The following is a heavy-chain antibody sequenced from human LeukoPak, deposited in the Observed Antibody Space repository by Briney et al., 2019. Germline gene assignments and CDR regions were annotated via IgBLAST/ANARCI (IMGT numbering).Heavy chain of an antibody. J-gene: IGHJ4*02. CDR2: IYYSGST. CDR1: GGSVSSGSYY. CDR3: ARVIVGAVAGIY. Sequence: PSETLSLTCTVSGGSVSSGSYYWSWIRQPPGKGLEWIGYIYYSGSTNYNPSLKSRVTISVDTSKNQFSLKLSSVTAADTAVYYCARVIVGAVAGIYWGQGTLVTVSS. V-gene: IGHV4-61*01. D-gene: IGHD6-19*01.